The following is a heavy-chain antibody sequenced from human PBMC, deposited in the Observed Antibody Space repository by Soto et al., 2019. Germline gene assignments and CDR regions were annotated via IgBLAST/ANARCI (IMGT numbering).Heavy chain of an antibody. CDR3: ASEDCRNTNCLKGFDY. CDR1: GYTFTDYY. D-gene: IGHD2-15*01. J-gene: IGHJ4*02. V-gene: IGHV1-2*02. CDR2: INPKSGGA. Sequence: AAVKVSCKTSGYTFTDYYMHWVRQAPGQGFEWVGGINPKSGGAKYVPKFQGRVTVTRDTSTSTAYMELNRLTSDATAVYYCASEDCRNTNCLKGFDYWGQGTLVTVSS.